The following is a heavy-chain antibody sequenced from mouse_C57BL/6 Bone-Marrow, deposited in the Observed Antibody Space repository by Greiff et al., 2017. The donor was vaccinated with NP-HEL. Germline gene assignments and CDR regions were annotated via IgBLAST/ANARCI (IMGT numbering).Heavy chain of an antibody. Sequence: QVQLQQPGAELVKPGASVKLSCKASGYTFTSYWMQWVKQRPGQGLEWIGEIDPSDSYTNYNQKFKGKATLTVDPSSSTAYMQLSSLTSEDSAVYYCARCGYYGSSWYFDVWGTGTTVTVSS. J-gene: IGHJ1*03. CDR1: GYTFTSYW. CDR3: ARCGYYGSSWYFDV. V-gene: IGHV1-50*01. D-gene: IGHD1-1*01. CDR2: IDPSDSYT.